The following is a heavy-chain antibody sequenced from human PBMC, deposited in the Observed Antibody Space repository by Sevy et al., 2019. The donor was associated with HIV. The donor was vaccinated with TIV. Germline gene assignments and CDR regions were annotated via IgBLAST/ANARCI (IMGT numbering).Heavy chain of an antibody. CDR3: ARSGYIRLGELSSEYFQH. J-gene: IGHJ1*01. V-gene: IGHV1-18*01. Sequence: ASVKVSCKASGYTFTSYGISWVRQAPGQGLEWMGWISAYNGNTNYAQKLQGRVTMTTDTSTSTAYMELRSLRSDDTAVYYCARSGYIRLGELSSEYFQHWGQSTLVTVSS. CDR1: GYTFTSYG. D-gene: IGHD3-16*02. CDR2: ISAYNGNT.